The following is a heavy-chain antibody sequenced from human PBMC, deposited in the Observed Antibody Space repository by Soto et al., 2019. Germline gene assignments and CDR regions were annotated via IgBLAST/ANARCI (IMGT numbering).Heavy chain of an antibody. CDR3: ARRGTEERYYFGF. J-gene: IGHJ4*02. Sequence: QVQVVQSGAEVKTPGASVKVSCKTSGYTFSGHYLHWVRQAPGQGLEWMGWMNPDTGCANYAQKFQGRVTMTRATAISTAYMELSRLRSDDTAVYCCARRGTEERYYFGFWGQGTLVTVSS. CDR2: MNPDTGCA. CDR1: GYTFSGHY. D-gene: IGHD3-16*01. V-gene: IGHV1-2*02.